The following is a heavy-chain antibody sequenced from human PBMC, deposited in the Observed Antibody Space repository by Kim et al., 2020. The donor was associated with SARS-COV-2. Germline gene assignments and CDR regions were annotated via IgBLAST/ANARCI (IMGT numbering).Heavy chain of an antibody. D-gene: IGHD1-26*01. CDR3: AREGGSYSYSVKDG. V-gene: IGHV4-30-4*08. CDR2: IYHRGGT. Sequence: SETLSLTCTVSGGSISSGDYCWSRERQPPGKGLEWIGNIYHRGGTYYNPYIKSRLRIALDTSKYQLYLRARTVTAADAAAYDSAREGGSYSYSVKDGWG. CDR1: GGSISSGDYC. J-gene: IGHJ6*01.